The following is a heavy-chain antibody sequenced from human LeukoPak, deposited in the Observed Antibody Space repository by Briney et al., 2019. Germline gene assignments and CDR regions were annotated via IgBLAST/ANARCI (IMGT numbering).Heavy chain of an antibody. J-gene: IGHJ3*02. CDR1: GGTFSSYA. D-gene: IGHD4-17*01. Sequence: GASVKVSCKASGGTFSSYAISWVRQAPGQGLEWMGGIIPIFGTANYAQKFQGRVTMTTDTSTSTAYMELRSLRSDDTAVYYCARPGNYGETLDAFDIWGQGTMVTVSS. CDR2: IIPIFGTA. CDR3: ARPGNYGETLDAFDI. V-gene: IGHV1-69*05.